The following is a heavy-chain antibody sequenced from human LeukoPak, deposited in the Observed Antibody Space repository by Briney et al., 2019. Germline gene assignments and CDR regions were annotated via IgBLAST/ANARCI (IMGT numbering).Heavy chain of an antibody. J-gene: IGHJ4*02. Sequence: SQTLSLTCTVSGDSISSGSYYWSWIRQPAGKGLEWIGRIHTSGSTNYNPSLKSRVTMPVDTSKNQFSLKLSSVTAADTAVYYCARDTYYYASGSQTPHFDYWGQGTLVTVSS. CDR3: ARDTYYYASGSQTPHFDY. V-gene: IGHV4-61*02. D-gene: IGHD3-10*01. CDR2: IHTSGST. CDR1: GDSISSGSYY.